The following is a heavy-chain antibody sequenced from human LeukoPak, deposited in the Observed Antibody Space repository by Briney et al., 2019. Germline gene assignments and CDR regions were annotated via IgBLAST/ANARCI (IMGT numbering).Heavy chain of an antibody. Sequence: PSETLSLTCAVYGGSFSGYFWSWIRQPPGKGLEWIGEINHSGSTNYNPSLKSRVTISVDTSKNQFSLKLSSVTAADTAVYYCAREVGYGSGSYYGPRFDYWGQGTLVTVSS. J-gene: IGHJ4*02. CDR2: INHSGST. V-gene: IGHV4-34*01. CDR1: GGSFSGYF. D-gene: IGHD3-10*01. CDR3: AREVGYGSGSYYGPRFDY.